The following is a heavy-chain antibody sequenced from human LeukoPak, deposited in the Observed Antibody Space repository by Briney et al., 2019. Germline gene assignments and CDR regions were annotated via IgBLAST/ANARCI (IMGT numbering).Heavy chain of an antibody. CDR3: ARRDWAPLDILTGTTSPGDAFDI. CDR1: GYTFTGYY. V-gene: IGHV1-2*02. CDR2: INPNSGGT. J-gene: IGHJ3*02. D-gene: IGHD3-9*01. Sequence: WASVKVSCKASGYTFTGYYMHWVRQAPGQGLEWMGWINPNSGGTNYAQKFQGRVTMTRDTSISTAYMELSRLRSDDTAVYYGARRDWAPLDILTGTTSPGDAFDIWGQGTMVTVSS.